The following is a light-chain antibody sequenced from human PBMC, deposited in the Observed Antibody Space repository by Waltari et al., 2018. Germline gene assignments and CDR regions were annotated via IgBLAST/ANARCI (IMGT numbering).Light chain of an antibody. CDR1: SSNIGSNT. Sequence: QSVLTQPPSASGTPGQRVTISCSGSSSNIGSNTVNWYQQLPGMAPKLIIYSNNQRPSGVPDRSSGSKSGTSASPAIRGLQSDDEADYYCAAWDVSLKGVFGGGTKVTVL. CDR3: AAWDVSLKGV. J-gene: IGLJ2*01. V-gene: IGLV1-44*01. CDR2: SNN.